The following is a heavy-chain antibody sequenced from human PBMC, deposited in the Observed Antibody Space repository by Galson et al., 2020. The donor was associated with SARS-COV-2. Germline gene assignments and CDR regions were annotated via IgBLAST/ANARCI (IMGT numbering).Heavy chain of an antibody. CDR2: IIYTGSS. CDR3: ARRGETVALVY. V-gene: IGHV4-39*01. D-gene: IGHD4-17*01. J-gene: IGHJ4*02. CDR1: GGSIATRRYS. Sequence: SEPLSLTCPVPGGSIATRRYSWGWIRQPTGQGLEWIGSIIYTGSSSYNPSLKSRVTISVDTSKNQFSLKLNSVTAGDTAVYYCARRGETVALVYWGQGTLVTVSS.